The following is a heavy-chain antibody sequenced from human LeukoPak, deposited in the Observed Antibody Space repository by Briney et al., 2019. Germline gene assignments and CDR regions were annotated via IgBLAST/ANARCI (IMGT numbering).Heavy chain of an antibody. Sequence: SETLSLTCTVSGVSIYTYYWNWIRQPPGKGLEYIGHIFYTGNTNYNPSHKSRVTISLDTSKNQFSLKVSSVTAADTAVYYCATGRSPRYYDYWGQGILVAVSS. CDR1: GVSIYTYY. V-gene: IGHV4-59*01. D-gene: IGHD1-26*01. CDR2: IFYTGNT. CDR3: ATGRSPRYYDY. J-gene: IGHJ4*02.